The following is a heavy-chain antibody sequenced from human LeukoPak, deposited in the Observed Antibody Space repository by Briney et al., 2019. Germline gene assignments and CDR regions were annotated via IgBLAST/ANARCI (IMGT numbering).Heavy chain of an antibody. CDR1: GGSISSYY. CDR2: IYTSGST. CDR3: ARAMGYCSGGSCYETRNWFDP. D-gene: IGHD2-15*01. J-gene: IGHJ5*02. Sequence: SETLSLTCTVSGGSISSYYWSWIRQPAGKGLEWIGRIYTSGSTNYNPSLKSRVTMSVGTSKNQFSLKLSSVTAADTAVYYCARAMGYCSGGSCYETRNWFDPWGQGTLVTVSS. V-gene: IGHV4-4*07.